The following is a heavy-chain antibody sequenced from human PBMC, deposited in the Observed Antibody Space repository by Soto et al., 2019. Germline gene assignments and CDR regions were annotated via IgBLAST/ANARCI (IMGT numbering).Heavy chain of an antibody. D-gene: IGHD2-2*01. CDR3: ARHRGYCSSTSCYARYYYYYYMDV. Sequence: SETLSLTCTVSGGSISSSSYYWGWIRQPPGKGLEWIGSIYYSGSTYYNPSIKSRVTISVDTTKNHFSLKVSSETAADTAVYYCARHRGYCSSTSCYARYYYYYYMDVWGKGTTVTVSS. CDR2: IYYSGST. V-gene: IGHV4-39*01. J-gene: IGHJ6*03. CDR1: GGSISSSSYY.